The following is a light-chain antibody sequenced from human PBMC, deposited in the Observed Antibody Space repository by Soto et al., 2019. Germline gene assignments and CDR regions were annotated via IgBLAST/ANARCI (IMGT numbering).Light chain of an antibody. CDR1: SSDVGSYNL. J-gene: IGLJ1*01. V-gene: IGLV2-14*02. CDR3: SSHTSSSTPYV. CDR2: DVS. Sequence: QSVLTQPASVSGSPGQSITISCTGTSSDVGSYNLVSWYQQHPGKAPKLIIYDVSSRPSGVSNRFSGSKSGNTASLTISGLQAEDEADYYCSSHTSSSTPYVFGTGTTVTVL.